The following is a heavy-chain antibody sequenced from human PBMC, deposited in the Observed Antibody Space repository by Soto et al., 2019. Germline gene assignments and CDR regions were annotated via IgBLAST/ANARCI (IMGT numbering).Heavy chain of an antibody. D-gene: IGHD2-21*01. CDR1: GFTFNTYD. CDR2: ITTSSAYI. Sequence: EVQLVESGGGLVKPGGSLRLSCAASGFTFNTYDMNWVRQAPGKGLEWVSSITTSSAYIYYADSLKGRITISRDNAKHSLFLQMNSLRAKDTAVYYCVRSGTARLLRHSWFDTWGQGTLVTVSS. J-gene: IGHJ5*02. V-gene: IGHV3-21*01. CDR3: VRSGTARLLRHSWFDT.